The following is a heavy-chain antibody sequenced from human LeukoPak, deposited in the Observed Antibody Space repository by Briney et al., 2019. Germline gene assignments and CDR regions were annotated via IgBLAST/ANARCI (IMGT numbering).Heavy chain of an antibody. V-gene: IGHV1-2*06. CDR3: TRESGTYHGNDY. D-gene: IGHD1-26*01. Sequence: ASVKVSCKASGHTFTSYDINWVRQATGQGLEWMGRINPNNGATNYAQKLQGRVTITGDTSISTAYMELSSLRSDDTAVYYCTRESGTYHGNDYWGQGTLVTVSS. CDR1: GHTFTSYD. J-gene: IGHJ4*02. CDR2: INPNNGAT.